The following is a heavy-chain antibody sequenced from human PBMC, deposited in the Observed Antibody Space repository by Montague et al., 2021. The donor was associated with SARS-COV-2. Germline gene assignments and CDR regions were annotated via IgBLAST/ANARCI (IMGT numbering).Heavy chain of an antibody. Sequence: SETLSLTCTVSGGSISSYYWSWIRQPPGKGLEWIGYIYYSGSTNYNPSLKSRVTISVDTSKNQFSPKLSSVTAADTAVYYCARVGVPYYDILTGYYIEGSDAFDIWGQGTMVTVSS. J-gene: IGHJ3*02. D-gene: IGHD3-9*01. CDR3: ARVGVPYYDILTGYYIEGSDAFDI. V-gene: IGHV4-59*13. CDR1: GGSISSYY. CDR2: IYYSGST.